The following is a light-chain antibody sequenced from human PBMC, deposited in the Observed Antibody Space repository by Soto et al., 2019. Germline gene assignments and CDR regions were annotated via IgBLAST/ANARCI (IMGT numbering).Light chain of an antibody. J-gene: IGKJ1*01. CDR1: QSVADNY. Sequence: EIVLTQSPGTLSLSPGERATLSCRASQSVADNYLAWYQQKPGQAPRLLIYAASRRATGIPDTFSGSGSGTAFPSPLPRLGAEGFGLFYWQQVGPSPRTVGQGTRGGIK. V-gene: IGKV3-20*01. CDR2: AAS. CDR3: QQVGPSPRT.